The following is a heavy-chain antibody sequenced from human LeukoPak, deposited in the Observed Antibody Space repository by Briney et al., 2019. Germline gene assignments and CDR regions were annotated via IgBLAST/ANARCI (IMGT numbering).Heavy chain of an antibody. J-gene: IGHJ5*02. D-gene: IGHD1-26*01. CDR1: GYTFTGYY. CDR2: INPNSGGT. CDR3: AKDYRAHPLRPNWFDP. V-gene: IGHV1-2*02. Sequence: ASVKVSCKASGYTFTGYYIHWVRQAPGQGLEWMGWINPNSGGTNDAQKFQGRLTMTRDTSISTAYMELSRLRSDDTAVYYCAKDYRAHPLRPNWFDPWGQGTLVTVSS.